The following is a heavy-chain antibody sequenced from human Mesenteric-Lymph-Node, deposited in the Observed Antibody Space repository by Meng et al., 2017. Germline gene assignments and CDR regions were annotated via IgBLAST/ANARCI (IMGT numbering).Heavy chain of an antibody. V-gene: IGHV4-4*02. CDR3: ASSDYYRSDY. D-gene: IGHD3-22*01. J-gene: IGHJ4*02. CDR2: TSHSGST. CDR1: GGSISRSDW. Sequence: QLQLQQWGVGLLKHSETLSLTCAVSGGSISRSDWWSWVRQPPGKGLEWIGETSHSGSTNYSPSLKSRVTISLDKSKNQLSLKLNSVTAADTAVYYCASSDYYRSDYWGQGTLVTVSS.